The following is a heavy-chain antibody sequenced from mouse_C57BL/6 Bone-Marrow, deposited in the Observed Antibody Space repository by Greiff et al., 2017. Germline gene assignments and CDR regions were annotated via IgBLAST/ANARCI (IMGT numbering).Heavy chain of an antibody. CDR1: GFTFSSYG. D-gene: IGHD1-1*01. CDR3: ARHYAHYYGSSFNWYFDV. CDR2: ISSGGSYT. V-gene: IGHV5-6*01. Sequence: DVHLVESGGDLVKPGGSLKLSCAASGFTFSSYGMSWVRQTPDKRLEWVATISSGGSYTYYPDSVKGRFTISRDNAKNTLYLQMSSLKSEDTAMYYCARHYAHYYGSSFNWYFDVWGTGTTVTVSS. J-gene: IGHJ1*03.